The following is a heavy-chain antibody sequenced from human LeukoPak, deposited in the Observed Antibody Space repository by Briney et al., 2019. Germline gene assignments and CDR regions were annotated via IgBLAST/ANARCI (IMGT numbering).Heavy chain of an antibody. V-gene: IGHV1-18*01. CDR3: ARSYCSSSSCDWFDY. CDR2: ISAYNGNT. CDR1: GYTFTSYG. Sequence: ASVKVSCXASGYTFTSYGISWVRQAHGQGLEWMAWISAYNGNTNYAQKLQGRVTMTTDTSTSTAYIELRSLRSDDTAVYYCARSYCSSSSCDWFDYWGQGTLVTVSS. J-gene: IGHJ4*02. D-gene: IGHD2-15*01.